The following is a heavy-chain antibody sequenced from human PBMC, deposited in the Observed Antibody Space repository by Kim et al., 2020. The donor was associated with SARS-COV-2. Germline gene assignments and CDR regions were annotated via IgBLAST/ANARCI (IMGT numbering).Heavy chain of an antibody. CDR3: ASVASSGWDVPFGS. V-gene: IGHV3-23*01. Sequence: GGSLRLFCVASGFTFRSFGMTWVRQTPGKGLEWVSGSSGVDGSTYYADSVKGRFTISRDNSKNTIYLQMNSLTVEDTGIYYCASVASSGWDVPFGSWGQGTLVTVSS. CDR2: SSGVDGST. J-gene: IGHJ4*02. D-gene: IGHD6-19*01. CDR1: GFTFRSFG.